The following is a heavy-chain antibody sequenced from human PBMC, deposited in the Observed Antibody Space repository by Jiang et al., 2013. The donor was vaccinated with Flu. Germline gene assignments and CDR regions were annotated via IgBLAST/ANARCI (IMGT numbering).Heavy chain of an antibody. CDR2: IYHSGST. D-gene: IGHD3-3*01. CDR3: ARGRGTIFGVIYVYYYGLDV. V-gene: IGHV4-38-2*02. CDR1: GYSISSGYY. Sequence: LLKPSETLSLTCTVSGYSISSGYYWGWIRQPPGKGLEWIGSIYHSGSTYYNPSLKSRVTTSVDTSKNQFSLKLSSVTAADTAVYYCARGRGTIFGVIYVYYYGLDVWGQGTTVTVSS. J-gene: IGHJ6*02.